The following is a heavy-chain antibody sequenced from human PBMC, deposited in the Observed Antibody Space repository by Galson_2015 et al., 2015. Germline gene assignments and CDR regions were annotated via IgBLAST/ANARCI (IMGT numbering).Heavy chain of an antibody. CDR2: ISSTTTYI. CDR3: ARQILDYDFWSGYYPTNFDH. D-gene: IGHD3-3*01. J-gene: IGHJ4*02. V-gene: IGHV3-21*01. Sequence: SWVRQAPGKGLEWVSSISSTTTYIYYADSVKGRFTISRDNAKNSLYLQMNSLGAEDTAVYYCARQILDYDFWSGYYPTNFDHWGQGTLVTVSS.